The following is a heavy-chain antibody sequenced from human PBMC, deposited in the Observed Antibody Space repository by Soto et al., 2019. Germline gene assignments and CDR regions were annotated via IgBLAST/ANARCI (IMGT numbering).Heavy chain of an antibody. CDR2: IYYSGST. V-gene: IGHV4-30-4*01. J-gene: IGHJ3*02. D-gene: IGHD3-22*01. Sequence: PSETLSLTCTVSGGSISSGDYYWSWIRQPPGKGLEWIGYIYYSGSTYYNPSLKSRVTISVDTSKNQFSLKLSSVTAADTAVYYCARVDQGYYDSSGYHWAFDIWGQGTMVTV. CDR3: ARVDQGYYDSSGYHWAFDI. CDR1: GGSISSGDYY.